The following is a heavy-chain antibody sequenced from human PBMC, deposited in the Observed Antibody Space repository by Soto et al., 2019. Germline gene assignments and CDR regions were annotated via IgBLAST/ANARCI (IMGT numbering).Heavy chain of an antibody. CDR1: GGSISDYY. V-gene: IGHV4-59*08. J-gene: IGHJ6*02. D-gene: IGHD1-26*01. CDR3: VRQGCGALHGLVDV. Sequence: PSETLSLTCTVSGGSISDYYWAWIRLPPGKGLEWIGYVNDRWGSHYNPSLKSRVAISLDTSKSQFSLKMTSVTATDTAVYYCVRQGCGALHGLVDVWTQGTTVTVSS. CDR2: VNDRWGS.